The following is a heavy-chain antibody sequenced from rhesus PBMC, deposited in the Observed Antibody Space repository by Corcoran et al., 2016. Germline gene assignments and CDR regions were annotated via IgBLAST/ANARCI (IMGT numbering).Heavy chain of an antibody. Sequence: EVQLVESGGGLAKPGGSLRLSCAASGFTFSDYYMDWVRQAPGKGLEWVSLISNGGGRTRYADSVKGRFTISRENAKNTLYLQMNSLRAEDTAVYYCARDHSSGWSGYGLDSWGQGVVVTVSS. CDR3: ARDHSSGWSGYGLDS. CDR2: ISNGGGRT. D-gene: IGHD6S26*01. J-gene: IGHJ6*01. V-gene: IGHV3-178*01. CDR1: GFTFSDYY.